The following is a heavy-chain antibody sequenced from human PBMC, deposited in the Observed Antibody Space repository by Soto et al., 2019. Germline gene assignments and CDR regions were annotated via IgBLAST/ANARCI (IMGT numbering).Heavy chain of an antibody. CDR2: INAGNGNT. J-gene: IGHJ3*02. V-gene: IGHV1-3*01. CDR3: ARTPHYGDYAGSAFDI. Sequence: ASVKVSCKASGYTFTSYAMHWVRQAPGQRLEWMGWINAGNGNTKYSQKFQGRVTITRDTSASTAYMELSSLRSEDTAVYYCARTPHYGDYAGSAFDICGQGTMVTVSS. D-gene: IGHD4-17*01. CDR1: GYTFTSYA.